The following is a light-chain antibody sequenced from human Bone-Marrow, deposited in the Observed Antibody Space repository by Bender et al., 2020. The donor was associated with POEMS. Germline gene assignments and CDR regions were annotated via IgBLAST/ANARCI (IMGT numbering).Light chain of an antibody. J-gene: IGLJ2*01. V-gene: IGLV1-44*01. Sequence: QSVLTQPPSASGTPGQRVTISCSGGSSNIGAHAVNWYQHLPGTAPKLLIYSSHRRPSEVPDRFSGSKSGNMASLTISGLQPEDEADYYCCSYAGSDTYVIFGGGTKLTVL. CDR3: CSYAGSDTYVI. CDR1: SSNIGAHA. CDR2: SSH.